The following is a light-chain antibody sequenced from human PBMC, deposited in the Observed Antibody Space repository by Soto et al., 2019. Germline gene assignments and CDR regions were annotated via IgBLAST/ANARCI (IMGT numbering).Light chain of an antibody. J-gene: IGKJ3*01. CDR3: QQYGSYSFT. CDR1: QSVSSIY. V-gene: IGKV3-20*01. CDR2: GAS. Sequence: EIVLTQSPGTLSLSPGERATLSCRASQSVSSIYLAWYQQKPGQAPRLLIYGASSRATGIPDRFSGSGSGTDFTLTISRLEPEDFAVYYCQQYGSYSFTFGPGTKVDI.